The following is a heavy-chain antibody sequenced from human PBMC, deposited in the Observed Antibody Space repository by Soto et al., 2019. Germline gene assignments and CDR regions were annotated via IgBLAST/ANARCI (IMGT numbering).Heavy chain of an antibody. Sequence: LSLTCTVSGGSIYTYSWTWIRQPAGKGLEWIGHIYSSGSANYNPSLKSRVSMSVDTSKNQFSLKLNSVTAADTAVYYCATIVGANDYWGQGTLVTVSS. CDR1: GGSIYTYS. CDR3: ATIVGANDY. D-gene: IGHD1-26*01. CDR2: IYSSGSA. J-gene: IGHJ4*02. V-gene: IGHV4-4*07.